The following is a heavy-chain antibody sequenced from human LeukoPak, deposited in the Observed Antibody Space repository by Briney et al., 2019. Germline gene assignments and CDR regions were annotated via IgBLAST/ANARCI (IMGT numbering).Heavy chain of an antibody. J-gene: IGHJ6*03. Sequence: ASVKVSCKASGGTFNSHAISWVRQAPGQGLEWMGGIIPIFGTANYAQKVQGRVTITTDESTNTAYMELSSLRSEDTAVYYCVRDREDIVVVPAAKGGYYYYYMDVWGKGTTVTVSS. D-gene: IGHD2-2*01. CDR3: VRDREDIVVVPAAKGGYYYYYMDV. CDR1: GGTFNSHA. CDR2: IIPIFGTA. V-gene: IGHV1-69*05.